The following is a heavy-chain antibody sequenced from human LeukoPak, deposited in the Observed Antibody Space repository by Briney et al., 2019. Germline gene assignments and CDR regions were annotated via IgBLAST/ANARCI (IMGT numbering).Heavy chain of an antibody. J-gene: IGHJ4*02. Sequence: GGSLRLSCAASGFTFSGYGIHWVRQAPGKGLEWVAFIRYDGLNKYYADSVKGRFTISRDNAKNSLYLQMNSLRAEDTAVYYCARDLAYCGGDCYSDVFDYWGQGTLVTVSS. CDR1: GFTFSGYG. CDR3: ARDLAYCGGDCYSDVFDY. CDR2: IRYDGLNK. V-gene: IGHV3-30*02. D-gene: IGHD2-21*02.